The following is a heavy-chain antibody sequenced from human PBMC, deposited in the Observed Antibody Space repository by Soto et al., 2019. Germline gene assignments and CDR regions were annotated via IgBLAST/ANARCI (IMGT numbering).Heavy chain of an antibody. CDR2: ISYDGSNK. CDR1: GFTFSSYG. Sequence: QVQLVESGGGVVQPGRSLRLSCAASGFTFSSYGMHWVRQAPGKGLEWVAVISYDGSNKYYADSVKGRFTISRDNSKNTLYLQMNSLRAEDTAVDYGAKDEVLSPPKDAFDIWGQGTMVTVSS. CDR3: AKDEVLSPPKDAFDI. V-gene: IGHV3-30*18. J-gene: IGHJ3*02.